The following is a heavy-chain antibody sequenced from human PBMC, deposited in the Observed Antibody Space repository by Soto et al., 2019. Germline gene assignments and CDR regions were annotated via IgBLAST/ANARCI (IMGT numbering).Heavy chain of an antibody. J-gene: IGHJ4*02. CDR1: GGSISSGDYY. Sequence: SETLSLTCTVSGGSISSGDYYWSWIRQPPGKGLEWIGYIYYSGSTYYNPSLKSRVTISVDTSKNQFSLKLSSVTAADTAVYYFARERPTVTTFDYWGPGTLVTVSS. D-gene: IGHD4-17*01. CDR3: ARERPTVTTFDY. V-gene: IGHV4-30-4*01. CDR2: IYYSGST.